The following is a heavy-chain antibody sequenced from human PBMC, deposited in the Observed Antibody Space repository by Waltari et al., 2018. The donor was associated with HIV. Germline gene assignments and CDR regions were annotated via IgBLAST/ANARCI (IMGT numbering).Heavy chain of an antibody. J-gene: IGHJ3*02. CDR3: ARSSGYLGHAFDI. V-gene: IGHV4-59*01. CDR2: IYYSGST. D-gene: IGHD3-22*01. CDR1: GGSISSYY. Sequence: QVQLQESGPGLVKPSETLSLTCTVSGGSISSYYWSWIRQPPGKGLEWIGYIYYSGSTNYNPSLKSRVTISVDTSKNQFSLKLSSVTAADTAVYYCARSSGYLGHAFDIWGQGTMVTVSS.